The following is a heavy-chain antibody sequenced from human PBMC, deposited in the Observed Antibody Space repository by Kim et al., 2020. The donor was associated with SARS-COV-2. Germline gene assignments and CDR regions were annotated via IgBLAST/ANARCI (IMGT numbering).Heavy chain of an antibody. CDR2: ISGSGGST. D-gene: IGHD6-19*01. J-gene: IGHJ6*02. Sequence: GGSLRLSCAASGFTFSSYAMSWVRQAPGKGLEWVSAISGSGGSTYYADSVKGRFTISRDNSKNTLYLQMNSLRAEDTAVYYCAKLGSGSGWYFNGVDLPMDVRGQGTTVTVSS. CDR3: AKLGSGSGWYFNGVDLPMDV. CDR1: GFTFSSYA. V-gene: IGHV3-23*01.